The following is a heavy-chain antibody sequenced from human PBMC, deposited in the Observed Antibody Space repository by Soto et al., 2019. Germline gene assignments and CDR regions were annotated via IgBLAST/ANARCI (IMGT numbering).Heavy chain of an antibody. CDR3: ARVRRTIFGVVIDY. CDR1: GYTFTSYD. V-gene: IGHV1-8*01. CDR2: MNPNSGNT. Sequence: ASVKVSCKASGYTFTSYDINWVRQATGQGLEWMGWMNPNSGNTGYAQKFQGRVTMTRNTSISTAYMELSSLRSEDTAVYYCARVRRTIFGVVIDYWGQGTLVTVSS. D-gene: IGHD3-3*01. J-gene: IGHJ4*02.